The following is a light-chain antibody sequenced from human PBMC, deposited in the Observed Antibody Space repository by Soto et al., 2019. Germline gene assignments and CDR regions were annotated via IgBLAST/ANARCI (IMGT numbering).Light chain of an antibody. Sequence: DIQMTQSPSSLSASVGDIVTITCRASQSISSYLKWYQQKPGKAPKLLIYAESSLQSGVPSRFSGSGSGTAFTITSSSLEPEDFATYYCQQSYSRTFGQGTKVEIK. CDR1: QSISSY. CDR2: AES. V-gene: IGKV1-39*01. J-gene: IGKJ1*01. CDR3: QQSYSRT.